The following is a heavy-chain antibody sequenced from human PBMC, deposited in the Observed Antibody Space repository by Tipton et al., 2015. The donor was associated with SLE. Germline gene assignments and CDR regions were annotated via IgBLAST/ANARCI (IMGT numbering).Heavy chain of an antibody. CDR2: IYYSGST. Sequence: TLSLTYAVSGYSISSGYYWGWIRQPPGKGLEWIGSIYYSGSTYYNPSLKSRVTISVDTSKNQFSLKLSSVTAADTAVYYCARAAPPNPYCSGGSCYSGPFWYYYYYMDVWGKGTTVTVSS. CDR3: ARAAPPNPYCSGGSCYSGPFWYYYYYMDV. D-gene: IGHD2-15*01. CDR1: GYSISSGYY. J-gene: IGHJ6*03. V-gene: IGHV4-38-2*01.